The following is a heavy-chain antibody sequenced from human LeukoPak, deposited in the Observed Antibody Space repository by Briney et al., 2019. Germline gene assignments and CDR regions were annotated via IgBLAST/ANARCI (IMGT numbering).Heavy chain of an antibody. Sequence: ASVKVSCKASGGTFSSYAISWVRQAPGQGLEWMGGIIPIFGTANYAQKFQGRVTITADKSTSTAYMELSSLRSEDTAVYYCARLLYGEHPTSWYYMDVWGKGTTVTVSS. D-gene: IGHD4-17*01. CDR1: GGTFSSYA. V-gene: IGHV1-69*06. CDR3: ARLLYGEHPTSWYYMDV. J-gene: IGHJ6*03. CDR2: IIPIFGTA.